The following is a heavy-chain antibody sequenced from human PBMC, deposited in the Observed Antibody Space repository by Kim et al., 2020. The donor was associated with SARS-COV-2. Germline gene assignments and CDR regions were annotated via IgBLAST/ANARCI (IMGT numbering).Heavy chain of an antibody. CDR3: ARRIGEYSYGRGSLIGMDV. CDR1: GFTVSSNY. D-gene: IGHD5-18*01. Sequence: GGSLRLSCAASGFTVSSNYMSWVRQAPGKGLEWVSVIYSGGSTYYADSVKGRFTISRDNSKNTLYLQMNSLRAEDTAVYYCARRIGEYSYGRGSLIGMDVWGQGTTVPVSS. CDR2: IYSGGST. V-gene: IGHV3-53*01. J-gene: IGHJ6*02.